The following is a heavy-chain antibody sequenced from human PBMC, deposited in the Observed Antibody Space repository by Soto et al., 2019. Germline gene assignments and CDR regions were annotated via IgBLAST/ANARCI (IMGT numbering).Heavy chain of an antibody. J-gene: IGHJ3*02. Sequence: GGSLRLSCAASGFTFSSCAMSWVRQAPGKGLESVSTISGSGGYTYYADSVKGRFTISRDNSRNMMYLQMNSLRAEDTAVYYCEKSLHGWELAGHEAFDSWGKGSPLTVSS. CDR2: ISGSGGYT. CDR1: GFTFSSCA. D-gene: IGHD1-26*01. V-gene: IGHV3-23*01. CDR3: EKSLHGWELAGHEAFDS.